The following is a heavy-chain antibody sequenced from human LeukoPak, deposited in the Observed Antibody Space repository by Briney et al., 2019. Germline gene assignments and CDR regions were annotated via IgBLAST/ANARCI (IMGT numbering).Heavy chain of an antibody. D-gene: IGHD2-2*02. CDR3: ARDRWDKGTAIPGGD. J-gene: IGHJ4*02. CDR1: GYTFTGYY. CDR2: INPNSGGT. V-gene: IGHV1-2*06. Sequence: ASVKVSCKASGYTFTGYYMHWVRQAPGQGLEWMGRINPNSGGTNYAQKFQGRVTMTRDTSISTAYMEPSRLRSDDTAVYYCARDRWDKGTAIPGGDWGQGTLVTVSS.